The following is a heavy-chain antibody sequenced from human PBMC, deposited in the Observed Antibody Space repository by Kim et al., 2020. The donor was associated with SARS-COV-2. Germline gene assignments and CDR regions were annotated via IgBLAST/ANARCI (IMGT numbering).Heavy chain of an antibody. D-gene: IGHD6-6*01. CDR1: GGSFSGYY. Sequence: SETLSLTCAVYGGSFSGYYWSWIRQPPGKGLEWIGEINHSGSTNYNPSLKSRVTISVDTSKNQFSLKLSSVTAADTAVYYCARASIAARLDYWGQGTLVTVSS. CDR2: INHSGST. J-gene: IGHJ4*02. V-gene: IGHV4-34*01. CDR3: ARASIAARLDY.